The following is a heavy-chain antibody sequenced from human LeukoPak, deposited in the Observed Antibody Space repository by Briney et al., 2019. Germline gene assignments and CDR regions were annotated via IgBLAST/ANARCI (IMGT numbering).Heavy chain of an antibody. CDR2: VYISGST. J-gene: IGHJ4*02. CDR1: GGSISNYY. CDR3: ARIPLGYSGAYYFDS. D-gene: IGHD5-12*01. Sequence: SKTPSLTCSVSGGSISNYYWSWIRQPPGKGLEWIGYVYISGSTNYNPSLRSRVTIALDTSKRQFSLKLSSVTAADTALYYCARIPLGYSGAYYFDSWGQGTLVTVSS. V-gene: IGHV4-4*09.